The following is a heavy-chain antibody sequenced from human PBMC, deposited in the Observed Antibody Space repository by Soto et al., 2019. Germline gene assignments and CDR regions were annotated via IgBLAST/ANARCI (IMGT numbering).Heavy chain of an antibody. J-gene: IGHJ6*02. Sequence: SETLSLTCTVSGGSISNGGYYWSWIRQHPGKGLEWIGSIYYSGSTYYNPSLKSRVTISVDTSKNQFSLKLSSVTAADTAVYYCARHGRDSGSYLTYGMDVWGQGTTVTVSS. CDR1: GGSISNGGYY. CDR3: ARHGRDSGSYLTYGMDV. D-gene: IGHD1-26*01. CDR2: IYYSGST. V-gene: IGHV4-39*01.